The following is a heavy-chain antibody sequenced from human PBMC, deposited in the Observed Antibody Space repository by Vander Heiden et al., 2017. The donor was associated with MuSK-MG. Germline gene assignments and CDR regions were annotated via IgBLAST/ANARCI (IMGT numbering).Heavy chain of an antibody. V-gene: IGHV1-69*01. J-gene: IGHJ4*01. CDR3: AARGEDSSGYLDYFDY. Sequence: QVQLVQSGAEVKKPGSSVKVSCKASGGTFSSYAISWVRQAPGQGLEWMGGIIPNFGTANYAQKFQGRVTITSDESTSTAYMELSSLRSQDTAVYYCAARGEDSSGYLDYFDYWGHGTLVTVSS. CDR1: GGTFSSYA. D-gene: IGHD3-22*01. CDR2: IIPNFGTA.